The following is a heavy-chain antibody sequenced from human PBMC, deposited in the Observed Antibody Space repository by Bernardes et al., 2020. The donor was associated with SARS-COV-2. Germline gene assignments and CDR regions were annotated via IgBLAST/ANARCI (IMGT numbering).Heavy chain of an antibody. CDR1: GFTFSSYA. CDR2: ISGSGCST. V-gene: IGHV3-23*01. Sequence: GGSLRLSCAASGFTFSSYAMSWVRQAPGKGLEWVSSISGSGCSTYYADSVKGRFTISRDNSKNTLYLQMNSLRAEDTAVYYCAKREDCTGGVCLSLYYGMDVWGQGTTVTVSS. CDR3: AKREDCTGGVCLSLYYGMDV. D-gene: IGHD2-8*02. J-gene: IGHJ6*02.